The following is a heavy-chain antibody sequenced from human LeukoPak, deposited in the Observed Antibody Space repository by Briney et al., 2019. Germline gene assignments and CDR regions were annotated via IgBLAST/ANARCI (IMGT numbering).Heavy chain of an antibody. D-gene: IGHD2-21*01. CDR2: IIPIFDIP. V-gene: IGHV1-69*02. Sequence: SVKVSCKASLGTFSRYSVNWVRQAPGQGVEWMGRIIPIFDIPTHTQKFHGRVTIPADKSTTTAYMELTSLRFEDTAVYYCVSQCGGIVPFIWHVDPGGEGTLVTVSS. CDR1: LGTFSRYS. J-gene: IGHJ5*02. CDR3: VSQCGGIVPFIWHVDP.